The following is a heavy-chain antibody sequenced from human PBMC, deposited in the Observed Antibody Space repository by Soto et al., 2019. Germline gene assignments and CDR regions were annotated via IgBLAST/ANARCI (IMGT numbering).Heavy chain of an antibody. V-gene: IGHV3-23*01. Sequence: EVQLLESGGGLVQPGGSLRLSCAASGFTFSSYAMSWVRQAPGKGLEWVSDISGSGGSAYYADSVKGRFTISRDNSKNTLYLQMNSLRAEDTAIYYCAKQTYYYGSGSPNDYCMDVWGQGTTVTVSS. CDR2: ISGSGGSA. CDR1: GFTFSSYA. J-gene: IGHJ6*02. D-gene: IGHD3-10*01. CDR3: AKQTYYYGSGSPNDYCMDV.